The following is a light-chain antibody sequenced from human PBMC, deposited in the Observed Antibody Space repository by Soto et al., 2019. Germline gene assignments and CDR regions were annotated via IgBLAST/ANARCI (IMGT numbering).Light chain of an antibody. CDR3: QQYNNRPPET. V-gene: IGKV3-20*01. Sequence: EFVLTQSPGTLSLSPGERATLSCRASQTVRNNYLAWYQQKPGQAPRLLIYDASSRATGIPDRFSGGGSGTDFTLTISRLEPEDFAVYYCQQYNNRPPETFGQGTKLE. CDR1: QTVRNNY. J-gene: IGKJ2*01. CDR2: DAS.